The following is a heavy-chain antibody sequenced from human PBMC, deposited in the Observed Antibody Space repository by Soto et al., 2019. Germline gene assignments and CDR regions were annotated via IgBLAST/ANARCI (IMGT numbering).Heavy chain of an antibody. V-gene: IGHV4-4*07. CDR3: ARDNNDFWSLYPLAFDY. J-gene: IGHJ4*02. CDR2: VSTSGNV. D-gene: IGHD3-3*01. CDR1: GGSLTKYY. Sequence: SETLSLTCTVSGGSLTKYYWSWIRQPAGKGLEWIGRVSTSGNVVSKASLRSRLTMSVDTSKNQFSLRLTSVTAADTAVYYCARDNNDFWSLYPLAFDYWGQGALVTSPQ.